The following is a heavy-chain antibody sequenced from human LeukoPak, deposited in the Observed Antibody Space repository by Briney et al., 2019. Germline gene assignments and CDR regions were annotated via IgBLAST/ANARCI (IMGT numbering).Heavy chain of an antibody. CDR2: IYSGGST. V-gene: IGHV3-53*01. J-gene: IGHJ3*02. CDR1: GFTVSSNY. CDR3: AKGELRYFDWLSDPGAFDI. D-gene: IGHD3-9*01. Sequence: GGSLRLSCAASGFTVSSNYMSWVRRAPGKGLEWVSVIYSGGSTYYADSVKGRFTISRDNSKNTLYLQMNSLRAEDTAVYYCAKGELRYFDWLSDPGAFDIWGQGTMVTVSS.